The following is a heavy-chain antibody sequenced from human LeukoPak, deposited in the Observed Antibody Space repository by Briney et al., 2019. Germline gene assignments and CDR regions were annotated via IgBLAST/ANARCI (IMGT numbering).Heavy chain of an antibody. CDR2: IYPSDSDT. D-gene: IGHD3-22*01. CDR3: ARHPRDSSQNFYYYMDV. J-gene: IGHJ6*03. CDR1: GYRFTSYW. V-gene: IGHV5-51*01. Sequence: GASLQISCKGSGYRFTSYWIGWVRQMPEKGLEWMGIIYPSDSDTRYSPSFQGQVSISADKSISTAYLQWNSLKASDTAMYYCARHPRDSSQNFYYYMDVWGKGTTVTVSS.